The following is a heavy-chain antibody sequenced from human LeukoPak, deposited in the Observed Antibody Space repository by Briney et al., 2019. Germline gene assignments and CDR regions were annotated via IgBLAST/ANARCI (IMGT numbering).Heavy chain of an antibody. D-gene: IGHD2-21*02. CDR2: IKQDGSEK. CDR1: GFTFSSYW. CDR3: ARASKHIVVVTARRAFDI. Sequence: GGSLRLSCAASGFTFSSYWMSWVHQAPGKGLEWVANIKQDGSEKYYVDSVKGRFTISRDNAKNSLYLQMNSLRAEDTAVYYCARASKHIVVVTARRAFDIWGQGTVVTVSS. J-gene: IGHJ3*02. V-gene: IGHV3-7*03.